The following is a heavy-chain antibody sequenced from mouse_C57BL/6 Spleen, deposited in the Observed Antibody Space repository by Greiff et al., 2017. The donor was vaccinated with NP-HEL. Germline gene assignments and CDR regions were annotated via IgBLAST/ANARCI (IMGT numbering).Heavy chain of an antibody. Sequence: EVNLVESGGGLVKPGGSLKLSCAASGFTFSDYGMHWVRQAPEKGLEWVAYISSGSSTIYYADTVKGRFTISRDNAKNTLFLQMTSLRSEDTAMYYCASSSHYYAMDYWGQGTSVTVSS. CDR1: GFTFSDYG. CDR3: ASSSHYYAMDY. V-gene: IGHV5-17*01. CDR2: ISSGSSTI. D-gene: IGHD1-1*01. J-gene: IGHJ4*01.